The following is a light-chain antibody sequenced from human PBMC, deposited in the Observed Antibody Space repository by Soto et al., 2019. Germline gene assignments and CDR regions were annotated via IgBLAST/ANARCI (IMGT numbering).Light chain of an antibody. J-gene: IGLJ1*01. V-gene: IGLV2-14*01. CDR3: NSQRSSGTRV. CDR1: SSDVGGYKH. Sequence: QSVLTQPASVSGSPGQSITISCTGTSSDVGGYKHVSWYQHHPGKAPKLMIYEVSNRPSGVSNRFSGPKSGYTASLTISGLQAEDEADYYCNSQRSSGTRVFGTGTKVTVL. CDR2: EVS.